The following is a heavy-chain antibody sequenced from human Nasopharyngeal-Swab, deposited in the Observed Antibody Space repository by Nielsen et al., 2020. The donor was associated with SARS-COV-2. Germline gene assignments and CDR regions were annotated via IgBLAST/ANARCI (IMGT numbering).Heavy chain of an antibody. CDR2: ISWNSGSI. CDR1: GFTFDDYA. V-gene: IGHV3-9*01. Sequence: GGSLRLSCAASGFTFDDYAMHWVRQAPGKGLEWVSGISWNSGSIGYADSVKGRFTISRDNAKNSLYLQMNSLRAEDTALYYCAKAITMVRGVTYGMDVWGQGTTVTFSS. CDR3: AKAITMVRGVTYGMDV. J-gene: IGHJ6*02. D-gene: IGHD3-10*01.